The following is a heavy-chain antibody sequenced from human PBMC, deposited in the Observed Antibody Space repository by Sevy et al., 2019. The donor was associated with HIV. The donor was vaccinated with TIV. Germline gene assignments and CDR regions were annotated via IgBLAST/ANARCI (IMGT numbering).Heavy chain of an antibody. CDR3: AKDFTGYNGMDV. D-gene: IGHD3-9*01. CDR1: GIIFTTSG. J-gene: IGHJ6*02. CDR2: ISYDGRNK. Sequence: GGSLRLSCAVSGIIFTTSGMHWVRQAPGKGLEWVAVISYDGRNKFYGESVRGRFTISRDNSKNILYLQMNSLGVEDTAVYYCAKDFTGYNGMDVWGQGTMVTVSS. V-gene: IGHV3-30*18.